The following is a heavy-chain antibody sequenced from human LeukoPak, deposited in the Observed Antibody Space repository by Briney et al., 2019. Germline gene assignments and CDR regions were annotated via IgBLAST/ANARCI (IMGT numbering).Heavy chain of an antibody. V-gene: IGHV3-66*01. CDR3: ARDGDITPTDV. D-gene: IGHD2-15*01. CDR2: FYSGGGT. CDR1: GFTVTSTY. Sequence: PGGSLRLSCVASGFTVTSTYMSWVRQAPGKGLEWVSVFYSGGGTYYADSVKGRFTISRDNSENTLYLQMNSLRAEDTAVYYCARDGDITPTDVWGQGTTVTVSS. J-gene: IGHJ6*02.